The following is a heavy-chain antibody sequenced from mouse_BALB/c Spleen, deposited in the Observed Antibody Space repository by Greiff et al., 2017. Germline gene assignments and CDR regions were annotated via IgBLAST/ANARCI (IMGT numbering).Heavy chain of an antibody. CDR1: GFTFSDYY. D-gene: IGHD2-9*01. CDR2: ISDGGSYT. Sequence: EVQLVESGGGLVKPGGSLKLSCAASGFTFSDYYMYWVRQTPEKRLEWVATISDGGSYTYYPDSVKGRFTISRDNAKNNLYLQMSSLKSEDTAMYYCASSYYGYDDAMDYWGQGTSVTVSS. J-gene: IGHJ4*01. CDR3: ASSYYGYDDAMDY. V-gene: IGHV5-4*02.